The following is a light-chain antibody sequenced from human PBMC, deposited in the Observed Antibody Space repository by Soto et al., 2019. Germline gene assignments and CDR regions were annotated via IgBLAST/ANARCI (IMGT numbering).Light chain of an antibody. V-gene: IGKV3-15*01. CDR3: EQYEDWYS. CDR2: GAS. J-gene: IGKJ2*03. Sequence: EIVLTQSPATLSVSPGERATLSCRASRSVATNLAWYQQKPGQAPSLLIQGASVRDTGVPARFSGSGSGTEFTLTISGLQSEDSAVYYCEQYEDWYSFGQGTKLEIK. CDR1: RSVATN.